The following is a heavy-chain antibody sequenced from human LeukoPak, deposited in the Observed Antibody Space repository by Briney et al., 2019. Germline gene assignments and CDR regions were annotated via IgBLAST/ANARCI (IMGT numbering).Heavy chain of an antibody. CDR1: GGSISRYY. V-gene: IGHV4-59*08. CDR2: IYHSGST. D-gene: IGHD2-2*02. CDR3: ARHERRARVVVPAAIPSTPVYYFDY. Sequence: SSETLSLTCTVSGGSISRYYWSWIRQPPGKRLEWIGYIYHSGSTSYNPSLKSRVTISVDTSKNQFSPKLSSVTAADTAVYYCARHERRARVVVPAAIPSTPVYYFDYWGQGTLVTVSS. J-gene: IGHJ4*02.